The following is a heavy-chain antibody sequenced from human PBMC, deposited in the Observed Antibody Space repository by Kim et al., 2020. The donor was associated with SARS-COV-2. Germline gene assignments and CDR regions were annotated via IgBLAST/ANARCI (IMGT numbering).Heavy chain of an antibody. D-gene: IGHD3-10*01. V-gene: IGHV3-23*05. CDR1: GFTFANYA. Sequence: GGSLRLSCAASGFTFANYAMTWVRQAPGKGLEWVSVLHPNGHIYYADSVKGRFIISRDISKSTLYLQMNGLTAEDTAVYYCARRGDKDQSKLLDYWGQGTLVTVSS. CDR2: LHPNGHI. J-gene: IGHJ4*02. CDR3: ARRGDKDQSKLLDY.